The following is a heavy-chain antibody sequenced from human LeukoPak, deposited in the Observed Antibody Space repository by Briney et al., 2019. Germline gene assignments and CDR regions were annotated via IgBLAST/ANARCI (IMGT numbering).Heavy chain of an antibody. V-gene: IGHV3-15*01. CDR3: TTGPLAAEKIQIDY. D-gene: IGHD6-13*01. Sequence: GGSLRLSCAASGFTFSNAWMSWVRQAPGKGLEWVGRIKSKTDGGTTDYAAPVKGRFTISRDDSKNTLYLQMNSLKTEDTAVYYCTTGPLAAEKIQIDYWGQGTLVTVSS. CDR2: IKSKTDGGTT. J-gene: IGHJ4*02. CDR1: GFTFSNAW.